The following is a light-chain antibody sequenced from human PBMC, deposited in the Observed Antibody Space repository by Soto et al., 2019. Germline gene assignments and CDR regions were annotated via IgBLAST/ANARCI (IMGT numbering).Light chain of an antibody. Sequence: EIVLTQSPATRSVSPVEGITISCRASQTVGSNLAWYQQTPGQAPRLLIYTTSSRAAGVPARFSGSGSGTEFTLTIDSLQSEDFVLYYCQQYNTWPRTCGQGTKVAIK. CDR1: QTVGSN. CDR2: TTS. J-gene: IGKJ1*01. CDR3: QQYNTWPRT. V-gene: IGKV3-15*01.